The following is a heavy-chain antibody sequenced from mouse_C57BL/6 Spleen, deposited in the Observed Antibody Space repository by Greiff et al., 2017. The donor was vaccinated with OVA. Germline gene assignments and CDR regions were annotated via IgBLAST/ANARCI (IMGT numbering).Heavy chain of an antibody. V-gene: IGHV5-16*01. J-gene: IGHJ1*03. CDR2: INYDGSST. CDR1: GFTFSDYY. Sequence: EVKLMESEGGLVQPGSSMKLSCTASGFTFSDYYMAWVRQVPEKGLEWVANINYDGSSTYYLDSLKSRFIISRDNAKNILYLQMSSLKSEDTATYYCARSGVTLDWYFDVWGTGTTVTVSS. D-gene: IGHD2-3*01. CDR3: ARSGVTLDWYFDV.